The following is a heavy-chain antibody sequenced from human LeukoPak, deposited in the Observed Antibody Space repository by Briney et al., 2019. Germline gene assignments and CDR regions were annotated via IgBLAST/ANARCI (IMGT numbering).Heavy chain of an antibody. Sequence: PSQTLSLTCTVSGGSISSGSCYWSWIRQHPGKGLECIGYIYYSGSTYYNPSLKSRVTISVDTSKKRFSLKLSSVTAADTAVYYCARYYFGSGSYFDYWGQGTLVTVSS. D-gene: IGHD3-10*01. V-gene: IGHV4-31*03. J-gene: IGHJ4*03. CDR3: ARYYFGSGSYFDY. CDR2: IYYSGST. CDR1: GGSISSGSCY.